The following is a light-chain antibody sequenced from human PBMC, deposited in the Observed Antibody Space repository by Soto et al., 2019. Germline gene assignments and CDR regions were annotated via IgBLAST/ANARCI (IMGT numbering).Light chain of an antibody. V-gene: IGLV2-14*01. J-gene: IGLJ1*01. CDR3: SSYTSSSTLDV. CDR1: SSDVGGYNY. CDR2: DVS. Sequence: QPALTQPASVSGSPGQSITISCTGTSSDVGGYNYVSWYQQHPGKAPKLMIYDVSNRPSGVSNRFSGSKSGNTASLTISGLQAEDEADYYCSSYTSSSTLDVFGTGTKVNVL.